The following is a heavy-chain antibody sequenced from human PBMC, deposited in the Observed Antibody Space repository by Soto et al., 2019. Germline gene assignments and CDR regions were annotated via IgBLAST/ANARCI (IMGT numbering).Heavy chain of an antibody. V-gene: IGHV1-2*04. CDR2: INPNSGGT. Sequence: QVQLVQSGAEVKKPGASVKVSCKASGYTFSDFYIHWVRQAPGQGLEWMGWINPNSGGTNYAQKFQGWVTMTRDTSTITAYMQLSRLRSDDTAVYFCARCATLEYNNSSGNYYYFYYGMDVWGQGTTVTVSS. CDR1: GYTFSDFY. D-gene: IGHD6-6*01. J-gene: IGHJ6*02. CDR3: ARCATLEYNNSSGNYYYFYYGMDV.